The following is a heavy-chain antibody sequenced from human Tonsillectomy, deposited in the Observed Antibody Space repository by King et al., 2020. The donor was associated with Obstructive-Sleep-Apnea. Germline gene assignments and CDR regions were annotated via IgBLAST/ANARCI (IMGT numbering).Heavy chain of an antibody. D-gene: IGHD6-6*01. CDR3: ARGSLAGRPQNNYGMDV. V-gene: IGHV1-69*17. CDR1: GGTFSSYG. Sequence: VQLVQSGAEVKKPGSSVKVSCKASGGTFSSYGISWVRQAPGQGLEWLGGIIPSVGVSNYLQKFQGRVTMTAEKSTSRDYMELSSLRSEDTAVYYCARGSLAGRPQNNYGMDVWGQGTTVTVSS. J-gene: IGHJ6*02. CDR2: IIPSVGVS.